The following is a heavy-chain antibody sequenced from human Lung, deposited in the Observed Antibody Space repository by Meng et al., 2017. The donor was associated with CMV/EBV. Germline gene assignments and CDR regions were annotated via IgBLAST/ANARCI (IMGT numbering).Heavy chain of an antibody. Sequence: SCXXLVXPTQTLTLTCTFSGFSLSTSGVGVGWIRQLPGKALEWLALIYWNDEKRYSPSLKSRLTITKDTSKSQVVLTMTNMDTVDTATYCCAHRALSYDFWSGYYVPRYGIDDWXQGTTVTVSS. V-gene: IGHV2-5*01. CDR3: AHRALSYDFWSGYYVPRYGIDD. CDR1: GFSLSTSGVG. D-gene: IGHD3-3*01. J-gene: IGHJ6*02. CDR2: IYWNDEK.